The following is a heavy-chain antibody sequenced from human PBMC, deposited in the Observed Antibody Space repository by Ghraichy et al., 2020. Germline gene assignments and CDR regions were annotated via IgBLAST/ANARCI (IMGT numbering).Heavy chain of an antibody. J-gene: IGHJ4*02. Sequence: GGSLRLSCAASGFTFSNCGMHWVRQAPGKGLEWVAVIWYDGSNKYYEDSVQGRFTISRDNSKNTLYLQMNNLRAEDTGVYYCARDMSTFADYWGQGTLVTVSS. CDR2: IWYDGSNK. CDR1: GFTFSNCG. D-gene: IGHD3-10*02. V-gene: IGHV3-33*01. CDR3: ARDMSTFADY.